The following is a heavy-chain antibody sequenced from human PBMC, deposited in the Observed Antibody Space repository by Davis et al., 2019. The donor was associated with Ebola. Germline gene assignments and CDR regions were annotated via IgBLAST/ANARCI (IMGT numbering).Heavy chain of an antibody. CDR1: GYTFTSYG. J-gene: IGHJ4*02. D-gene: IGHD3-22*01. CDR3: ARRALVGDYYDSSGYYYFDY. Sequence: AASVKVSCKASGYTFTSYGISWVRQAPGQGLEWMGWISAYNGNTNYAQKLQGRVTMTTDTSTSTAYMELRSLRSDDTAVYYCARRALVGDYYDSSGYYYFDYWGQGTLVTVSS. CDR2: ISAYNGNT. V-gene: IGHV1-18*01.